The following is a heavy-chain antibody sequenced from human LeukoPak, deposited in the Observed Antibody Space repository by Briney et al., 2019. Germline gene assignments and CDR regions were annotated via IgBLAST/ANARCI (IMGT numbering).Heavy chain of an antibody. V-gene: IGHV4-38-2*02. CDR1: GYSISNGYY. CDR2: IYHRGST. CDR3: ARGAEYYAIWRGYAGYSDY. Sequence: PSETLSLTCTVSGYSISNGYYWGWIRQPPGKGLEWVGSIYHRGSTYYKPSLRSRVTISLDRSKKKFSLKLTSVTAADTAVYFCARGAEYYAIWRGYAGYSDYWGQGISVTVSS. J-gene: IGHJ4*02. D-gene: IGHD3-3*01.